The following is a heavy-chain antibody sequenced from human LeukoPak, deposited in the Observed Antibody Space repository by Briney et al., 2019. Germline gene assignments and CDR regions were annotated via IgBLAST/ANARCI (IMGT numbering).Heavy chain of an antibody. CDR3: VRHTWFGTRHWFDP. D-gene: IGHD3-10*01. CDR1: VDSITTYY. CDR2: VYYSGST. J-gene: IGHJ5*02. Sequence: TSETLSLTCTFSVDSITTYYWSWIRQPPGKGLEWIGYVYYSGSTNYNPSLKSRVTMSIDTPKNQFSLELTPVTAADTAVYYCVRHTWFGTRHWFDPWGQGTLVTVSS. V-gene: IGHV4-59*08.